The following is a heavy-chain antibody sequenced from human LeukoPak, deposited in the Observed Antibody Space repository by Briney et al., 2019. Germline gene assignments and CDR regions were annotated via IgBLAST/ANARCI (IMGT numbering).Heavy chain of an antibody. Sequence: SETVSLTCAVSGYSMSSDNYWVWIRPPPGQGLERTGAIYHSGSTYYNPSLKSRVTMSVDTSKNQFSLKLSSVTAAHTAVYYCARAPRDSSSSNYMRRFDYWGQGTLVTVSS. CDR2: IYHSGST. CDR3: ARAPRDSSSSNYMRRFDY. V-gene: IGHV4-38-2*01. J-gene: IGHJ4*02. D-gene: IGHD3-22*01. CDR1: GYSMSSDNY.